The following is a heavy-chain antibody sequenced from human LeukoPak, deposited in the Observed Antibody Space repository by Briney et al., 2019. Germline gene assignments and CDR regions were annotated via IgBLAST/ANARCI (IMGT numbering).Heavy chain of an antibody. J-gene: IGHJ4*02. CDR3: AREPHPYYYGSGSYYPPGDY. CDR1: GYTFTSYY. D-gene: IGHD3-10*01. CDR2: INPSGGST. Sequence: GASVKVSCKASGYTFTSYYMHWVRQAPGQGLEWMGIINPSGGSTSYAQKFQGRVTMTRDTSTSTVYMELSSLRSEDTAVFYCAREPHPYYYGSGSYYPPGDYWGQGTLVTVSS. V-gene: IGHV1-46*01.